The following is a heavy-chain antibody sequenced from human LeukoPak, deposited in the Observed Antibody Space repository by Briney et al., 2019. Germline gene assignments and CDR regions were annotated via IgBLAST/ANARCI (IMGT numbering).Heavy chain of an antibody. CDR2: INHSGST. Sequence: SETLSLTCAVYGGSFSGYSWSWIRQPPGKGLEWIGEINHSGSTNYNPSLKSRVTISVDTSKNQFSLKLSSVTAADTAVYYCXXRAVAGPGRSDYFDYWGQGTLVTVSS. CDR1: GGSFSGYS. D-gene: IGHD6-19*01. CDR3: XXRAVAGPGRSDYFDY. V-gene: IGHV4-34*01. J-gene: IGHJ4*02.